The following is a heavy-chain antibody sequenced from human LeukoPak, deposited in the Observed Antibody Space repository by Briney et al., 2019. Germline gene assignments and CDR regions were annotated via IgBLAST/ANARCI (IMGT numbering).Heavy chain of an antibody. CDR1: GYTFTCYG. J-gene: IGHJ6*02. CDR2: ISAYNGNT. V-gene: IGHV1-18*01. D-gene: IGHD3-3*01. Sequence: ASVKVSCKASGYTFTCYGISWVRQAPGQGLEWMGWISAYNGNTNYAQKLQGRVTMTTDTSTSTAYMELRSLRSDDTAVYYCARSITIFGVVITSYYGMDVWGQGTTVTVSS. CDR3: ARSITIFGVVITSYYGMDV.